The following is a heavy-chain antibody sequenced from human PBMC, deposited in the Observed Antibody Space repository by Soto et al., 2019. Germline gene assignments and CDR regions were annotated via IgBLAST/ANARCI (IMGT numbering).Heavy chain of an antibody. V-gene: IGHV4-59*01. Sequence: QVQLQESGPGLVKPSETLSLTCTVSGGSISSYYWSWIRQPPGTGLEWIGYIYYSGRTNYNPALRSQVTISVDTSKNQFSLKLSSVTAADTAVYYCARVWGGAFDIWGQGTMVTVSS. J-gene: IGHJ3*02. CDR1: GGSISSYY. CDR2: IYYSGRT. D-gene: IGHD3-10*01. CDR3: ARVWGGAFDI.